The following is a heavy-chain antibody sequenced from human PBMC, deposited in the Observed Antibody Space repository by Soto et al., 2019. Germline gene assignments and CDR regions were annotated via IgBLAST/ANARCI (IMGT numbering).Heavy chain of an antibody. D-gene: IGHD2-15*01. J-gene: IGHJ5*02. Sequence: QLQLQESGPGLVKPPETLSLTCTVSGGSISSSDYHWGWIRQPPGKGLEWIGSVYNSGSTYYNPSLKVQVTISVDTSKNQCSLQLMSLAATDTAVYYGERHDCRNGSCRRGTVDPWAQGTLVTVSS. V-gene: IGHV4-39*01. CDR2: VYNSGST. CDR3: ERHDCRNGSCRRGTVDP. CDR1: GGSISSSDYH.